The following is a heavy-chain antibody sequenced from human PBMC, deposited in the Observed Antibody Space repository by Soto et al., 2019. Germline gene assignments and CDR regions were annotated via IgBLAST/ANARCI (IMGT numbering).Heavy chain of an antibody. CDR3: TTDNYDFWSDAFDI. V-gene: IGHV3-15*01. D-gene: IGHD3-3*01. CDR1: GFTFSNAW. Sequence: PGGSLRLSCAASGFTFSNAWMSWVRQAPGKGLEWVGRIKSKTDGGTTDYAAPVKGRFTISRDDSKNTLYLQMNSLKTEDTAVYYCTTDNYDFWSDAFDIWGQGTMVTVSS. J-gene: IGHJ3*02. CDR2: IKSKTDGGTT.